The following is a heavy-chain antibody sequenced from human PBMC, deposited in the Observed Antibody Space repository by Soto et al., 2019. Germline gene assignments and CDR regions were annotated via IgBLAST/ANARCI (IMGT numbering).Heavy chain of an antibody. J-gene: IGHJ6*02. CDR1: GYTFTGYY. CDR2: INPISGGT. Sequence: ASVKVSCKASGYTFTGYYMHWVRQAPGQGLEWLGLINPISGGTNYAQKFQGWFSMTSDTSISTAYMELSRLRSDDTAVYYCARDLHEPGGMDVWGQGTTVTVSS. CDR3: ARDLHEPGGMDV. V-gene: IGHV1-2*04.